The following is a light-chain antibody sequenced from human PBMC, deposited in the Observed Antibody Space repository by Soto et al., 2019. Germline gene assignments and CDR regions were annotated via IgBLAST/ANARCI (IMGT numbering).Light chain of an antibody. CDR1: HDISTF. CDR3: QQLSTLPSN. V-gene: IGKV1-9*01. J-gene: IGKJ5*01. Sequence: DIQLTQSPSLLSASIGDRVTITCRASHDISTFLAWYQQKPGKAPKLLIYEASTLQTGVPSRISGSGSGTEFTLTISGLLPEDFAAYHCQQLSTLPSNFGQGTRL. CDR2: EAS.